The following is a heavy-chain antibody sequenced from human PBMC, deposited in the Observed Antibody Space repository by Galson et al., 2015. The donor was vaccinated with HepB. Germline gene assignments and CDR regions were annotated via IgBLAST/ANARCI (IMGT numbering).Heavy chain of an antibody. CDR2: ISGSGGST. CDR3: AKDLLKYLNFDWLLLFDY. Sequence: SLRLSCAASGFAFSSYAMSWVRQAPGKGLEWVSAISGSGGSTYYADSVKGRFTISRDNSKNTLYLQMNSLRAEDTAVYYCAKDLLKYLNFDWLLLFDYWGQGTLVTVSS. V-gene: IGHV3-23*01. CDR1: GFAFSSYA. D-gene: IGHD3-9*01. J-gene: IGHJ4*02.